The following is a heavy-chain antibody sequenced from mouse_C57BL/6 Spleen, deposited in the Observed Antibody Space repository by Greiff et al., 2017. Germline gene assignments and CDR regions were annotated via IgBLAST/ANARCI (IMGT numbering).Heavy chain of an antibody. J-gene: IGHJ4*01. CDR2: ISSGSSTI. CDR1: GFTFSDYG. CDR3: ARKSYGSSYSAMDY. V-gene: IGHV5-17*01. D-gene: IGHD1-1*01. Sequence: EVHLVESGGGLVKPGGSLKLSCAASGFTFSDYGMHWVRQAPEKGLEWVAYISSGSSTIYYADTVKGRFTISRDNAKNTLFLQMTSLRSEDTAMYYCARKSYGSSYSAMDYWGQGTSVTVSS.